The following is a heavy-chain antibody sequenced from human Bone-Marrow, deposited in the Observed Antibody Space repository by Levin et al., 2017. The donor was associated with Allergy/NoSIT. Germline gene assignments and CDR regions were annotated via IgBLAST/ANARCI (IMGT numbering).Heavy chain of an antibody. V-gene: IGHV3-33*01. J-gene: IGHJ3*02. D-gene: IGHD3-3*01. Sequence: GGSLRLSCAASGFTFSSYGMHWVRQAPGKGLEWVAVIWYDGSNKYYADSVKGRFTISRDNSKNTLYLQMNSLRAEDTAVYYCARDRTGSGAFDIWGQGTMVTVSS. CDR1: GFTFSSYG. CDR2: IWYDGSNK. CDR3: ARDRTGSGAFDI.